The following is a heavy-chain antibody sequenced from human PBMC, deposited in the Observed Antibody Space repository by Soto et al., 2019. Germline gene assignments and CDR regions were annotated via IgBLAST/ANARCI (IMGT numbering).Heavy chain of an antibody. CDR1: GYTFTSYG. D-gene: IGHD6-6*01. CDR2: ISAYNGNT. J-gene: IGHJ6*01. V-gene: IGHV1-18*01. Sequence: ASVKVSCKASGYTFTSYGISWVRQAPGQGLEWMGWISAYNGNTNYAQKLQGRLTMTTDTSTSTAYMELRSLRSDDTAVYYCARDVAAPPINYYSNGMDVWGQGTTVTLSS. CDR3: ARDVAAPPINYYSNGMDV.